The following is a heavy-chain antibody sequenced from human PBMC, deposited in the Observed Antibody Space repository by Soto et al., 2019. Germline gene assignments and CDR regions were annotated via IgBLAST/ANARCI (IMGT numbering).Heavy chain of an antibody. J-gene: IGHJ6*02. V-gene: IGHV1-69*02. D-gene: IGHD3-22*01. CDR1: GGTFSSYT. CDR3: ARGYYDSSRYYGMDV. CDR2: IIPILGIA. Sequence: QVQLVQSGAEVKKPGSSVKVSCKASGGTFSSYTISWVRQAPGQGLEWMGRIIPILGIANYAQKFQGRVTITADKSTSTAYMELSSLRSEDTAVYYCARGYYDSSRYYGMDVWGQGTTVTVSS.